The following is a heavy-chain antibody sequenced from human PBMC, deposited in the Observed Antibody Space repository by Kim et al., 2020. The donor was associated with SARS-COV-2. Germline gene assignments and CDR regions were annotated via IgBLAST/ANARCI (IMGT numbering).Heavy chain of an antibody. J-gene: IGHJ6*02. CDR3: ARDNGNCWSGYYTDPRARNGMDV. V-gene: IGHV1-18*01. D-gene: IGHD3-3*01. CDR1: GYTFTSYG. CDR2: ISAYNGNT. Sequence: ASVKVSCKASGYTFTSYGISWVRQAPGQGLEWMGWISAYNGNTNYAQKLQGRVTMTTDTSTSTAYMELRSLRSDDTAVYYCARDNGNCWSGYYTDPRARNGMDVWGQGTTVTVSS.